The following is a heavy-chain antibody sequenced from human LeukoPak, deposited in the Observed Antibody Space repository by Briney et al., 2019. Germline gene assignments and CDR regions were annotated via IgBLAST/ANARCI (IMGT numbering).Heavy chain of an antibody. CDR3: ASPSSAATGSGAFDI. Sequence: GGSLRLSCAASGFTFSSYAMHWVRQAPGQGLEWVAVISYDGSNKYYADSVKGRFTISRDNSKNTLYLQMNSLRAEDTAVYYCASPSSAATGSGAFDIWGQGTMVTVSS. CDR2: ISYDGSNK. D-gene: IGHD2-15*01. CDR1: GFTFSSYA. V-gene: IGHV3-30-3*01. J-gene: IGHJ3*02.